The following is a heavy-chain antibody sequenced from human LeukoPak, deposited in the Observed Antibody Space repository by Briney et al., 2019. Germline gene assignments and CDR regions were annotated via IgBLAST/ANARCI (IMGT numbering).Heavy chain of an antibody. Sequence: SQTLSLTCTVSGGSISSGDYYRSWIRQHPGQGLEGIGYIYYSGSTYYNPSLKSRVTISVDTSKHQFSLTLSSVTAADTAVYYRARERWSGYFDFWGQGTLVTVSS. D-gene: IGHD3-3*01. V-gene: IGHV4-31*03. CDR3: ARERWSGYFDF. J-gene: IGHJ4*02. CDR1: GGSISSGDYY. CDR2: IYYSGST.